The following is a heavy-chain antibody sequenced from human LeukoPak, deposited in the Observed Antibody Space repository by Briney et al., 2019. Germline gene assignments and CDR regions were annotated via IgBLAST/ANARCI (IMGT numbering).Heavy chain of an antibody. Sequence: ASVQVSCHPSGYPFPAYYMHWVRPAPGPGLEWMGRLNPNSGGTTYAQQFQGRVTMTRDTSISTAYMELGRLRSDDTAVYYCAAQDSSGYYYNPTDAFDIWGQGTVVTVSS. CDR3: AAQDSSGYYYNPTDAFDI. CDR2: LNPNSGGT. V-gene: IGHV1-2*06. J-gene: IGHJ3*02. CDR1: GYPFPAYY. D-gene: IGHD3-22*01.